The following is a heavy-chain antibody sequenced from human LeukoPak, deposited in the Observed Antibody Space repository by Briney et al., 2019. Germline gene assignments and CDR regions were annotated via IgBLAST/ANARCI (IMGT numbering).Heavy chain of an antibody. D-gene: IGHD6-19*01. CDR1: GYTFTSYD. CDR3: ARGKAVAGDY. Sequence: ASVKVSCKACGYTFTSYDFNWVRQATGQGLEWMGWMNPSSGNTGYAQKFQGRLTLTMNTSISTAYMQRSSLRSEDTAVYYCARGKAVAGDYLGQGTLVTVSS. J-gene: IGHJ4*02. CDR2: MNPSSGNT. V-gene: IGHV1-8*01.